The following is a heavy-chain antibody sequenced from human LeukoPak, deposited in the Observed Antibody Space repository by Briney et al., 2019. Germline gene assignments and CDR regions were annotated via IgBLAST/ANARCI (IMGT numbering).Heavy chain of an antibody. CDR3: ARVRCSGGSCYPKSNWFDP. D-gene: IGHD2-15*01. J-gene: IGHJ5*02. CDR1: GGSISSYY. V-gene: IGHV4-59*01. Sequence: SETLSLTCTVSGGSISSYYWSWIRQPPGKGLEWIGYIYISGSTNYNPSLKSRVTISVDTSKNQFSLKLSSVTAADTAVYYCARVRCSGGSCYPKSNWFDPWGQGTLVTVSS. CDR2: IYISGST.